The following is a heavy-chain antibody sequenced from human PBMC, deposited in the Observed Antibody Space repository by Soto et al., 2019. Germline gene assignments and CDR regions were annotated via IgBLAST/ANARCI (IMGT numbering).Heavy chain of an antibody. CDR2: IIPIFGTA. V-gene: IGHV1-69*13. CDR1: GGTFSSYA. D-gene: IGHD4-4*01. CDR3: ARAVRQEGMTTVTTRAVFDY. Sequence: SVKVSCKASGGTFSSYAISWVRQAPGQGLEWMGGIIPIFGTANYAQKFQGRVTITADESTSTAYMELSSLRSEDTAVYYCARAVRQEGMTTVTTRAVFDYWGQGTLVTVSS. J-gene: IGHJ4*02.